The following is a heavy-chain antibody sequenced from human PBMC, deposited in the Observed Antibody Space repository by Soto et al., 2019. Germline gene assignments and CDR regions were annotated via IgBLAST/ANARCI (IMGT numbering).Heavy chain of an antibody. D-gene: IGHD6-13*01. V-gene: IGHV3-33*01. J-gene: IGHJ4*02. CDR1: GFTFSSYG. CDR2: IWYDGSNK. CDR3: ARDTAAGRSFDY. Sequence: GGSLRLSCAASGFTFSSYGMHWVRQAPGKGLEWVAVIWYDGSNKYYADSVKGRFTISRDNSKNTLYLQMNSLRAEDTAVYYCARDTAAGRSFDYWGQGTLVTVSS.